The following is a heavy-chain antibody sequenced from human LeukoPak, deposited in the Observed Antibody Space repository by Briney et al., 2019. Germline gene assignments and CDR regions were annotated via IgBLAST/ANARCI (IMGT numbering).Heavy chain of an antibody. CDR3: AREMSGFDSPYLDY. CDR1: GYTFTGYY. D-gene: IGHD3-9*01. Sequence: ASVKVSCKASGYTFTGYYMHWVRQAPGQGLEWMGWINPNSGGTNYAQKFQGRVTMTRDTSISTAYMELSRLRSDDTAVYYCAREMSGFDSPYLDYWGQGTLVTVSS. V-gene: IGHV1-2*02. J-gene: IGHJ4*02. CDR2: INPNSGGT.